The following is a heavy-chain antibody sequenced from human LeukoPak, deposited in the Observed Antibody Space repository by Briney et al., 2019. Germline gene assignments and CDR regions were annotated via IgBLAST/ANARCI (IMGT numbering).Heavy chain of an antibody. J-gene: IGHJ4*02. CDR2: ISGSGGST. D-gene: IGHD3-22*01. CDR3: AKAYGTNGYYQLPIDF. CDR1: GFTFSSFG. V-gene: IGHV3-23*01. Sequence: GGSLRLSCAASGFTFSSFGMSWVRQAPGKGLEWVSAISGSGGSTYNADSVRGRFTISRDNSRNTLYLQLNNLRAEDTAIYYCAKAYGTNGYYQLPIDFWGQGTLVTVSS.